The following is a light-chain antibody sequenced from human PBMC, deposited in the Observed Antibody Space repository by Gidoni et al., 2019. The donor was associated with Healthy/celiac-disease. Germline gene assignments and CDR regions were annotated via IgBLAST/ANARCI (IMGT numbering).Light chain of an antibody. CDR2: AGS. V-gene: IGKV1-6*01. Sequence: AIQMTPSPSSLSASVGDRVTITCRASQGIRNDLGWYQQKPGKDPKLLIYAGSSLQSGVPSRFSGSGSGTDFTLTISSLQHDDFATYYCLQDYNYPRTFXXXTKLEIK. CDR3: LQDYNYPRT. J-gene: IGKJ2*01. CDR1: QGIRND.